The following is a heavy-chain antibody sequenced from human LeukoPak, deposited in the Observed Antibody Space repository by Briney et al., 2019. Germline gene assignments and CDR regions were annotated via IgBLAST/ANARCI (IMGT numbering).Heavy chain of an antibody. J-gene: IGHJ4*02. CDR3: AREGHSGWYGV. V-gene: IGHV6-1*01. Sequence: SQTLSLTCTISGDSVSSNSAAWTWIRQSPSRGLEWLGRTYYRSKWYNDYAVSVKSRITINPDTSKNQFSLKLSSVTAADTAVYYCAREGHSGWYGVWGQGTLVTVSS. CDR1: GDSVSSNSAA. D-gene: IGHD6-19*01. CDR2: TYYRSKWYN.